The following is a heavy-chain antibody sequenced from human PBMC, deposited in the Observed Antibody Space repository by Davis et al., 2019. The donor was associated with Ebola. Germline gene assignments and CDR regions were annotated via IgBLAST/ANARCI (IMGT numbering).Heavy chain of an antibody. CDR2: TYYNSKWYN. V-gene: IGHV6-1*01. Sequence: HSQTLSLTCAISGDSVSNTAGWNWIRQSPSRGLEWLGRTYYNSKWYNDYAVSVKSRITINPDTSKNQFSLHLNSVTPGDTAVYYCARGWLRTGFDYWGQGTLVTVPS. CDR3: ARGWLRTGFDY. CDR1: GDSVSNTAG. D-gene: IGHD3/OR15-3a*01. J-gene: IGHJ4*02.